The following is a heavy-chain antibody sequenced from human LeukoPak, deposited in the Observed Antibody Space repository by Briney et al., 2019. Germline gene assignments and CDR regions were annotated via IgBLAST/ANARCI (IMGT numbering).Heavy chain of an antibody. J-gene: IGHJ4*02. Sequence: GASVKVSCKASGYTFTGYYMHWVRQAPGQGLEWVGWINPNSGGTNYAQKFQGRVTMTRDTSISTAYMELSRLRSDDTAVYYCARSIYNWNQLSPLRYWGQGTLVTVSS. D-gene: IGHD1-20*01. CDR3: ARSIYNWNQLSPLRY. V-gene: IGHV1-2*02. CDR2: INPNSGGT. CDR1: GYTFTGYY.